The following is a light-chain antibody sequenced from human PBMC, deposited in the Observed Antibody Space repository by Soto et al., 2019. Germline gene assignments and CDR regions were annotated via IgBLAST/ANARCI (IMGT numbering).Light chain of an antibody. V-gene: IGKV3-20*01. CDR1: QRVSSSS. J-gene: IGKJ2*01. CDR3: QQYGNSRFT. CDR2: GTS. Sequence: VLTQSPGTLSLSAGDRATLSCRASQRVSSSSFAWYQQKPGQAPRLLIFGTSARATGIPDRFRGSGSGTEFTLTITRLEHEDFVVYYCQQYGNSRFTFGRGTKLEIK.